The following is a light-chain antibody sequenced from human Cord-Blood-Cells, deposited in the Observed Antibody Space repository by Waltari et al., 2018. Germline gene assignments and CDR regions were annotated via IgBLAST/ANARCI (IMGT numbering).Light chain of an antibody. CDR3: QQSYSTPYT. CDR2: SAS. CDR1: QSISNY. V-gene: IGKV1-39*01. Sequence: DIQMTQSPSSLSASVGDRVTITCRASQSISNYLNWYQQKPGKAPKLLIYSASILQSGVPSRFSGSGSGTDFTLTISSLQPEDSATYYCQQSYSTPYTVGQGTKLEIK. J-gene: IGKJ2*01.